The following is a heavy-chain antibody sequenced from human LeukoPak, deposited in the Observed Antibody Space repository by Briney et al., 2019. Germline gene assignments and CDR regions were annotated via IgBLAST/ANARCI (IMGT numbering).Heavy chain of an antibody. CDR3: ARCYASGSCGIDY. Sequence: GGSLRLSCAASGFTFGSYSMNWVRQVPGKGLQWVSSISSTSSYIYYADSVKGRFTVSRDNAKNSLSLQMNSLGAEGTAVYYCARCYASGSCGIDYWGQGTLVTVSS. CDR1: GFTFGSYS. CDR2: ISSTSSYI. V-gene: IGHV3-21*01. J-gene: IGHJ4*02. D-gene: IGHD3-10*01.